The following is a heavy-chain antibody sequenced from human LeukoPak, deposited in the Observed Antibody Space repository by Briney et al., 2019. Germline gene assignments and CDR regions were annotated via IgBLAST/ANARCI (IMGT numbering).Heavy chain of an antibody. CDR2: IYYSGST. D-gene: IGHD2-21*01. Sequence: SETLSLTCTVSGGSISSSSYYWGWIRQPPGKGLEWIGSIYYSGSTYYNPSLKSRVTISVDTSKNQFSLKLSSVTAADTAVYYCARGGTSRSIVTQFYWGQGTLVTVSS. V-gene: IGHV4-39*07. CDR3: ARGGTSRSIVTQFY. CDR1: GGSISSSSYY. J-gene: IGHJ4*02.